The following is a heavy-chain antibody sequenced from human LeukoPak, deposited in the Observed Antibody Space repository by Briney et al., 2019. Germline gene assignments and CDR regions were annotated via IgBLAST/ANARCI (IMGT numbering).Heavy chain of an antibody. CDR2: INGYADST. D-gene: IGHD4-17*01. V-gene: IGHV3-23*01. CDR3: AKGGVDY. J-gene: IGHJ4*02. Sequence: GGSLRLSCAASGFTFKNYAMSWVRQAPGRGLEWVSSINGYADSTKYADSVKGRFTISRDNSKNTLYLQMNSLRADDTAVYYCAKGGVDYWGQGTLVTVSS. CDR1: GFTFKNYA.